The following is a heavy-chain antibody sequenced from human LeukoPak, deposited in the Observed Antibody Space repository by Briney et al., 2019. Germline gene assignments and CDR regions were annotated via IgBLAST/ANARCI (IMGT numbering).Heavy chain of an antibody. Sequence: PSETLSLTCTVSGASASSGDYCGSWIRQPPGKGLEWIAYIYYTGSTNYNPSLKSRVTISLDTSKSQFSLKLSSVTAADTALYYCARVDTSWYSSDYWGQGALVTVSS. CDR3: ARVDTSWYSSDY. V-gene: IGHV4-61*08. CDR1: GASASSGDYC. CDR2: IYYTGST. D-gene: IGHD2-2*01. J-gene: IGHJ4*02.